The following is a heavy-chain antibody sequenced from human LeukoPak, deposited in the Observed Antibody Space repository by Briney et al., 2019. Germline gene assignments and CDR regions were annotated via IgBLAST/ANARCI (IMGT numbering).Heavy chain of an antibody. Sequence: SETLSLTCAVSGGSISSGGYSWSWIRQPPGKGLEWIGYIYHSGSTYYNPSLKSRVTISVDRSKNQFSLKLSSVTAADTAVYYCARDRHMVGGSSWFDPWGQGTLVTASS. CDR3: ARDRHMVGGSSWFDP. D-gene: IGHD3-10*01. J-gene: IGHJ5*02. CDR2: IYHSGST. V-gene: IGHV4-30-2*01. CDR1: GGSISSGGYS.